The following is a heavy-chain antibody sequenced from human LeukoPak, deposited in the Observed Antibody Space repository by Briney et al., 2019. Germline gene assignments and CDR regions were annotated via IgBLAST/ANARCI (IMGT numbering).Heavy chain of an antibody. V-gene: IGHV4-39*01. CDR2: IYYSGST. Sequence: SETLSLTCTVSGGSISSSGYYWGWIRQPPGKGLEWIASIYYSGSTYYNPSLKSRVTISVDTSKNQFSLKLSSVTAADTAVYYCARKELGIIDYWGQGTLVTVSS. D-gene: IGHD7-27*01. J-gene: IGHJ4*02. CDR1: GGSISSSGYY. CDR3: ARKELGIIDY.